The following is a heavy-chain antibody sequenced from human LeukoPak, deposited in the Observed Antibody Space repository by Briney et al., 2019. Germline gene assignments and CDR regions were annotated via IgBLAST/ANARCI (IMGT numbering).Heavy chain of an antibody. CDR2: IYYSGST. J-gene: IGHJ5*02. CDR1: GGSISSSSYY. V-gene: IGHV4-39*01. CDR3: AGQTSYCSGGSCYPGWFDP. Sequence: SETLSLTCTVSGGSISSSSYYWGWIRQPPGKGLEWIGSIYYSGSTYYNPSLKSRVTISVDTSKNQFSLKLSSVTAADTAVYYCAGQTSYCSGGSCYPGWFDPWGQGTLVTVSS. D-gene: IGHD2-15*01.